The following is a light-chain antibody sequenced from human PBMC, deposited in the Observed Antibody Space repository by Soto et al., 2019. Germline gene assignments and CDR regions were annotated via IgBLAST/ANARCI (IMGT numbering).Light chain of an antibody. V-gene: IGLV2-14*01. CDR1: SSDIGTYNY. J-gene: IGLJ3*02. CDR2: EVT. Sequence: QSVLTQPASVSGSPGQSITISCTGSSSDIGTYNYVSWYQQHPGTAPKLIIYEVTNRPSGVSAHFSGSKSGNAASLTISGLQAADEADYYCSSYTSSNSWVFGGGPRSPS. CDR3: SSYTSSNSWV.